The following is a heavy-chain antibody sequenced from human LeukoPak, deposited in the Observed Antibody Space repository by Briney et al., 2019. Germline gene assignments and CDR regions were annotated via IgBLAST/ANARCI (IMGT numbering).Heavy chain of an antibody. CDR3: ARVGYSSGWYHLNWFDP. J-gene: IGHJ5*02. Sequence: NSSETLSLTCTVSGGSISSYYWSWIRQPPGKGLEWIGYIYYSGSTNYNPSLKSRVTISVDTSKNQFSLKLSSVTAADTAVYYCARVGYSSGWYHLNWFDPWGQGTLVTVSS. V-gene: IGHV4-59*01. CDR2: IYYSGST. CDR1: GGSISSYY. D-gene: IGHD6-19*01.